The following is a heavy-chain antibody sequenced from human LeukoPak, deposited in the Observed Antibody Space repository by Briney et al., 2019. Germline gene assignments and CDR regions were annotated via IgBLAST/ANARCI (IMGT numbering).Heavy chain of an antibody. D-gene: IGHD6-13*01. Sequence: QPGGSLRLSCADSGFTFSSYWMSWVRQAPGKGLEWVANIKLDGSEKYYVDSVKGRFTISRDNAKNSLYLQMNSLRAEDTSVYYCARGWYYDYWGQGTLVTVSS. V-gene: IGHV3-7*01. CDR1: GFTFSSYW. J-gene: IGHJ4*02. CDR2: IKLDGSEK. CDR3: ARGWYYDY.